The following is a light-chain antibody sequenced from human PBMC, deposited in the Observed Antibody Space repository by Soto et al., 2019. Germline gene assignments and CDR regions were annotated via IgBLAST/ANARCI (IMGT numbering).Light chain of an antibody. J-gene: IGKJ1*01. Sequence: EIVMTQSPATLSLSPGERATLSFRASLIVSRNLAWYQQKPGQAPRLLIYGASSRATGIPDRFSGSGSGTDFTLTISRLEPEDFAVYYCQQYGSSGTFGQGTKVDIK. CDR3: QQYGSSGT. V-gene: IGKV3-20*01. CDR1: LIVSRN. CDR2: GAS.